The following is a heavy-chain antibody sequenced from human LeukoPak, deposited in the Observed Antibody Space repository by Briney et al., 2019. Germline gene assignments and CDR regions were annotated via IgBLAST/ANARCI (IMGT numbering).Heavy chain of an antibody. CDR3: ARGYYDILTPPFDY. Sequence: GGSLRLSCAASGFTVSSNYMSWVRQAPGKGLEWVSVIYSGGSTYYADSVKGRFTISRDNSKNTLYLQMNSLRAEDTAVYYCARGYYDILTPPFDYWGQGTLVTVSS. V-gene: IGHV3-66*01. CDR2: IYSGGST. CDR1: GFTVSSNY. D-gene: IGHD3-9*01. J-gene: IGHJ4*02.